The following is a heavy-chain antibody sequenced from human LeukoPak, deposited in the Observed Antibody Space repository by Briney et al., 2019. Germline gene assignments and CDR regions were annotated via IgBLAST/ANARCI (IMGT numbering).Heavy chain of an antibody. CDR1: GGSISSGGYS. CDR2: IYHSGST. V-gene: IGHV4-30-2*01. J-gene: IGHJ4*02. D-gene: IGHD3-10*01. Sequence: SETLSLTCAVSGGSISSGGYSWSWIRQPPGKGLEWIGYIYHSGSTYYNPSLKSRVTISVDTSKNQFSLKLSSVTAADTAVYYCARATYYYGSGSYYYFDYWGQGTLVTVSS. CDR3: ARATYYYGSGSYYYFDY.